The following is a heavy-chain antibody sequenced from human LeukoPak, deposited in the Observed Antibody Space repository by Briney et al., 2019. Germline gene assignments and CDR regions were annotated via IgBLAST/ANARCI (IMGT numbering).Heavy chain of an antibody. Sequence: SQTLSLTCTVSGGSISSGTHYWSWIRQPAGKGLEWIGRIYTSGSTNYNPSLKSRVTISVDTSKNQFSLKLSSVTAADTAVYYCAVSPYYYGSGSYSPFDPWGQGTLVTVSS. CDR1: GGSISSGTHY. D-gene: IGHD3-10*01. V-gene: IGHV4-61*02. CDR2: IYTSGST. J-gene: IGHJ5*02. CDR3: AVSPYYYGSGSYSPFDP.